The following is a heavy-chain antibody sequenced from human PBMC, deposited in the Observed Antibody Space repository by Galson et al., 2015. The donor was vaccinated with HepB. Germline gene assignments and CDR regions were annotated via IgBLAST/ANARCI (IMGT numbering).Heavy chain of an antibody. Sequence: TLSLTCTVSGGSISSYYWSWIRQPPGKGLEWIGYIYYSGSTNYNPSLKSRVTISVDTSKNQFSLKLSSVTAADTAVYYCARALDTAMVYFDYWGQGTLVTVSS. J-gene: IGHJ4*02. CDR3: ARALDTAMVYFDY. CDR1: GGSISSYY. D-gene: IGHD5-18*01. CDR2: IYYSGST. V-gene: IGHV4-59*08.